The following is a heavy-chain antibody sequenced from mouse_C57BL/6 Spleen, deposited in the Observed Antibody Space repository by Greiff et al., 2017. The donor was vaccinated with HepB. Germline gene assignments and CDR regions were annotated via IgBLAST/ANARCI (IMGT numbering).Heavy chain of an antibody. V-gene: IGHV3-1*01. D-gene: IGHD1-1*01. CDR3: ARRHYYGSSYAMDY. CDR1: GYSITSGYD. CDR2: ISYSGST. Sequence: DVQLQESGPGMVKPSQSLSLTCTVTGYSITSGYDWHWIRHFPGNKLEWMGYISYSGSTNYNPSLKSRISITHDTSKNHFFLKLTSVTTEDTATYYCARRHYYGSSYAMDYWGQGTSVTVSS. J-gene: IGHJ4*01.